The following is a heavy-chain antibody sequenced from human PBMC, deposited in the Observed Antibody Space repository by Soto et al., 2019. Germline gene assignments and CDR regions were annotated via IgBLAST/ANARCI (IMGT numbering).Heavy chain of an antibody. Sequence: PGWSLRLSCAASGFTFSNYGMNWVRQAPGKGLEWVSYISSSSSPIYYADSVKGRFTISRDNARNSLYLEMNSLRDEDTAVYYCVRDDQRLVRGIAVDIWGQGTMVTVS. CDR2: ISSSSSPI. V-gene: IGHV3-48*02. J-gene: IGHJ3*02. D-gene: IGHD3-9*01. CDR3: VRDDQRLVRGIAVDI. CDR1: GFTFSNYG.